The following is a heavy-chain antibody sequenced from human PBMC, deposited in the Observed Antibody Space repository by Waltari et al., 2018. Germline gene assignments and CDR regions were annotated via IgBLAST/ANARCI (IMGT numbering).Heavy chain of an antibody. J-gene: IGHJ5*02. V-gene: IGHV4-34*01. CDR2: INHSGST. CDR3: ARKGSGSSPRFDP. CDR1: GGSFSGYY. D-gene: IGHD3-22*01. Sequence: QVQLQQWGAGLLKPSETLSLTCAVYGGSFSGYYWSWIRQPPGKGLEWIGEINHSGSTNYNPTLKGRVTISVDTSKNQFSLKLGSVTAADTAVYYCARKGSGSSPRFDPWGQGTLVTVSS.